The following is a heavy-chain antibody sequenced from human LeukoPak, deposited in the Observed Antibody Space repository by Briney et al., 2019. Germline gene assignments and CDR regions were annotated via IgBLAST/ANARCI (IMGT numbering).Heavy chain of an antibody. Sequence: KPSETLSLTCTVSGASITSSNYYWLWLRQPPGKGLEWIGSIYYTGITYYNLSLKSRVTISVDTSKNQFSLKLSSVTAADTAVYYCATELRGIAAAGTRDYWGQGTLVTVSS. CDR1: GASITSSNYY. J-gene: IGHJ4*02. D-gene: IGHD6-13*01. CDR2: IYYTGIT. CDR3: ATELRGIAAAGTRDY. V-gene: IGHV4-39*07.